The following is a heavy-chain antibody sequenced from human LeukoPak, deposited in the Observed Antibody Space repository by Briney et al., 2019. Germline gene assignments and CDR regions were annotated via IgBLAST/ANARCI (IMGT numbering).Heavy chain of an antibody. CDR2: INPNSGGT. V-gene: IGHV1-2*02. Sequence: ASVKVSCKASGHTFTGYYMHWVRQAPGQGLEWMGWINPNSGGTNYAQKFQGRVTMTRDTSISTAYMELSRLRSDDTAVYYCAREKAEYYYYYMGVWGKGTTVTVSS. J-gene: IGHJ6*03. CDR3: AREKAEYYYYYMGV. CDR1: GHTFTGYY.